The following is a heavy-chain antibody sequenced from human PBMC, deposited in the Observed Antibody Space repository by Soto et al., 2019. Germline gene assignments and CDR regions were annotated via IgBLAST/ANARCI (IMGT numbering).Heavy chain of an antibody. Sequence: PSETLSLTCAVSGDSISTNSYYWSWIRQHPGKGLEWIAYIFYSGSTYYNPSLKSRVTILVDTSKNQFSLKLSSVTAADTAVYYCARILLRPWAFDPWGQGTLVTVSS. V-gene: IGHV4-31*11. D-gene: IGHD3-22*01. CDR1: GDSISTNSYY. CDR3: ARILLRPWAFDP. CDR2: IFYSGST. J-gene: IGHJ5*02.